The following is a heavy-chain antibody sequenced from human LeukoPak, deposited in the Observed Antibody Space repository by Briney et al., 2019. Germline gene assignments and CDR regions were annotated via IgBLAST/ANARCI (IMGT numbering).Heavy chain of an antibody. CDR1: RGSISSYY. CDR3: ARGRYYYDSSGYPYNWFDP. D-gene: IGHD3-22*01. Sequence: PSETLSLTCIVSRGSISSYYWGWIRQPPGKGLEWIGYLYHGGSTNYNPSLKSRVTISGDTSKNHFSLNLSSVTAADTAIYYCARGRYYYDSSGYPYNWFDPWGQGTLVTVSS. CDR2: LYHGGST. V-gene: IGHV4-59*01. J-gene: IGHJ5*02.